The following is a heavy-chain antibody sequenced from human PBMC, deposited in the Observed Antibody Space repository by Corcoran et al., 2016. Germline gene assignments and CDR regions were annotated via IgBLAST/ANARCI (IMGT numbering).Heavy chain of an antibody. Sequence: QVQLQQCGAGLLKPSETLSLTCAVYGGSFSGYYWSWVRQPPGKGLEWIGEINHSGSTNYNPSLKSRVTISVDTSKNQLSLKLSSVTAADTAVYYCARQTTVVPYYFDYWGQGTLVTVSS. V-gene: IGHV4-34*01. J-gene: IGHJ4*02. CDR3: ARQTTVVPYYFDY. CDR1: GGSFSGYY. CDR2: INHSGST. D-gene: IGHD4-17*01.